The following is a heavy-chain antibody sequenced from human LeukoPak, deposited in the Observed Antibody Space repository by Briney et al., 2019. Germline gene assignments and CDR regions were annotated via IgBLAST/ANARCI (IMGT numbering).Heavy chain of an antibody. D-gene: IGHD3-10*01. V-gene: IGHV4-59*01. CDR2: IYYSGST. J-gene: IGHJ1*01. Sequence: PSETLSLTCTASGGSISSYHWSWIRQPPGKGLEWIGNIYYSGSTNYNPSLKSRVTISLDTSKDQFSLKLSSVTAADTAVYYCARDEVRFPRVFQHWGQGTLVTVSP. CDR1: GGSISSYH. CDR3: ARDEVRFPRVFQH.